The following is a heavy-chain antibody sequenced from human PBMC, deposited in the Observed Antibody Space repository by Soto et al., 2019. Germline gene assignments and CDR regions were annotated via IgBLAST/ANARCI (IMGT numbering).Heavy chain of an antibody. CDR2: VYYSGSS. CDR1: GDSISGGASF. D-gene: IGHD2-2*01. CDR3: AKLSCTSSTCYFPGWFDP. J-gene: IGHJ5*02. Sequence: LSLTCTVPGDSISGGASFWSRIRQPPGKGLEWIANVYYSGSSYYNPSLKSRLTISVDTTKNQFSLQLKSMTAADTAVYYCAKLSCTSSTCYFPGWFDPWGQGTLVTVSS. V-gene: IGHV4-31*03.